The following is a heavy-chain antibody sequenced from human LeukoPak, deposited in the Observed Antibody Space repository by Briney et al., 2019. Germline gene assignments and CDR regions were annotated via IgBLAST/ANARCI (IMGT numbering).Heavy chain of an antibody. CDR2: IYYSGST. CDR3: ARVRGDILTGYQGDYFDY. J-gene: IGHJ4*02. CDR1: GGSFSGYY. V-gene: IGHV4-59*01. Sequence: PSETLSLTCAVYGGSFSGYYWSWIRQPPGKGLEWIGYIYYSGSTNYNPSLKSRVTISVDTSKNQFSLKLSSVTAADTAVYYCARVRGDILTGYQGDYFDYWGQGTLVTVSS. D-gene: IGHD3-9*01.